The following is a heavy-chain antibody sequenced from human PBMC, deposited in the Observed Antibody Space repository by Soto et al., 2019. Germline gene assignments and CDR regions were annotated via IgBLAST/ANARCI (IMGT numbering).Heavy chain of an antibody. D-gene: IGHD3-10*01. CDR3: AKVWFGELSTVDV. CDR1: GFPFSSYG. V-gene: IGHV3-30*05. J-gene: IGHJ6*04. CDR2: ISYDGSNK. Sequence: HPGGSLRLSCAASGFPFSSYGMHWVRQAPGKGLEWVAVISYDGSNKYYADSVKGRFTISRDNSKNTLYLQMNSLRAEGTAVYYCAKVWFGELSTVDVWGKGTTVTVSS.